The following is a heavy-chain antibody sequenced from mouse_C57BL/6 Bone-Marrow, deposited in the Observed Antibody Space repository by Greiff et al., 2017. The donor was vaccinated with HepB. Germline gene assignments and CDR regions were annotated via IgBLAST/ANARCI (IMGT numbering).Heavy chain of an antibody. Sequence: VQLQQPGAELVRPGTSVKLSCKASGYTLTSYWMHWVKQRPGQGLEWIVVIDPSDSYNNYNQKFKGKATLTVETSSSTAYMQLSSLTSEDSAVYYCARNYYGSPDYWGQGTTLTVSS. CDR2: IDPSDSYN. D-gene: IGHD1-1*01. CDR1: GYTLTSYW. J-gene: IGHJ2*01. CDR3: ARNYYGSPDY. V-gene: IGHV1-59*01.